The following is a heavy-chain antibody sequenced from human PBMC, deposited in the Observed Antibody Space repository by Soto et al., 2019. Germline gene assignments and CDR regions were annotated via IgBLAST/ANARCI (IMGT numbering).Heavy chain of an antibody. CDR3: ARLAGRDIVVVVAADYGMDV. Sequence: PGESLKISCKGSGYRFTSYWIGWVRQMPGKGLEWMGIIYPGDSDTRYSPSFQGQVTISADKSISTAYLQWSSLKASDTAMYYCARLAGRDIVVVVAADYGMDVWGQGTTVTVSS. CDR2: IYPGDSDT. D-gene: IGHD2-15*01. CDR1: GYRFTSYW. V-gene: IGHV5-51*01. J-gene: IGHJ6*02.